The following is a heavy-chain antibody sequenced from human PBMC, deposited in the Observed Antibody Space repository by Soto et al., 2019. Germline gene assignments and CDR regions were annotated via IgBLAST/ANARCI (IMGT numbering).Heavy chain of an antibody. CDR3: ARDGARDGDFDF. V-gene: IGHV3-21*01. Sequence: EVQLVESGGGLVKPGGSLRLSCAASGFTFSSYNMNWVRQAPEKGLEWVSWISSSSSYIDYADSVKGRFTISRDNAKNSLYLQMNSLRAEDTAVYYCARDGARDGDFDFWGQGTLVTVSS. D-gene: IGHD7-27*01. CDR1: GFTFSSYN. J-gene: IGHJ4*02. CDR2: ISSSSSYI.